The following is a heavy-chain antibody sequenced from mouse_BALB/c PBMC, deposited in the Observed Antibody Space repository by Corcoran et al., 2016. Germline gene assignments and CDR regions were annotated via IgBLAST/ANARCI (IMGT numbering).Heavy chain of an antibody. CDR3: ASSGTRAMDY. D-gene: IGHD4-1*01. CDR2: INTYTGEP. J-gene: IGHJ4*01. Sequence: QIQLVQSGPELKKPGETVKISCKASGYNFTNYGMNWVKQAPGKGLKWMGWINTYTGEPTYADDFKGRFAFSLETSASTAYLQINNLKNEDTATYFCASSGTRAMDYWGQGTSVTVSS. CDR1: GYNFTNYG. V-gene: IGHV9-3-1*01.